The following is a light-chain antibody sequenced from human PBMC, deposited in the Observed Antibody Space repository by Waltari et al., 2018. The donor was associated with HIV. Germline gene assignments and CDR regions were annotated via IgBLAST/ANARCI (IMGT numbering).Light chain of an antibody. V-gene: IGKV4-1*01. J-gene: IGKJ4*01. CDR3: HQYYSVPLT. CDR1: QSVFYKSNNKNY. CDR2: WAS. Sequence: DIVMTQSPEYLAVSLGERATFNCKSSQSVFYKSNNKNYLSWFQHKSGQPPKLLIYWASTRESGVPDRFSGRGSGTDFTLTINNLQAEDVAVYYCHQYYSVPLTFGGGTKVQIK.